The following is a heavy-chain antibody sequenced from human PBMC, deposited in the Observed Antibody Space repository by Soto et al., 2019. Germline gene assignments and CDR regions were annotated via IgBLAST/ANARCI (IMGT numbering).Heavy chain of an antibody. CDR1: GYTFTSYA. CDR3: ARSIVVVTALDY. V-gene: IGHV1-3*01. D-gene: IGHD2-21*02. Sequence: QVQLVQSGAEGKKPGASVKVSCKASGYTFTSYAMHWVRQAPGQGLEWMGGINAGNGNTKYSQKFQGRVTITRDTTASTAYMELSSLRSEDTAEYYCARSIVVVTALDYWGQGTLVTVSS. CDR2: INAGNGNT. J-gene: IGHJ4*02.